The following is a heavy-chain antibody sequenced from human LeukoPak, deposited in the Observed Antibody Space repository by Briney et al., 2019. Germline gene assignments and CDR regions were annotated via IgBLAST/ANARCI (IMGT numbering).Heavy chain of an antibody. Sequence: GASVKVSCKASGYTFTVFSMYWVRQAPGQGLEWMGRINPNTGGTNFAQKFQGRVTMTRDTSINTVYMELSSLRSDDTAVYYCARSYSYAFDYWVQGTLVSVSA. J-gene: IGHJ4*02. V-gene: IGHV1-2*06. CDR1: GYTFTVFS. CDR2: INPNTGGT. CDR3: ARSYSYAFDY. D-gene: IGHD5-24*01.